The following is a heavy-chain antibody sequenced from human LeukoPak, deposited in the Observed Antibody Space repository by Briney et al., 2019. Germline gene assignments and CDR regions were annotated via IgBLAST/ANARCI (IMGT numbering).Heavy chain of an antibody. Sequence: ASLKVSCKASGYTFPSYGISWVRQAPGQGLEWMGWISAYNGNTNYAQKLQGRVTMTTDTSTSTAYMELRSLRSDDTAVYYCAREGIAVAGSSRWFDPWGQGTLVTVSS. D-gene: IGHD6-19*01. CDR3: AREGIAVAGSSRWFDP. CDR1: GYTFPSYG. CDR2: ISAYNGNT. J-gene: IGHJ5*02. V-gene: IGHV1-18*01.